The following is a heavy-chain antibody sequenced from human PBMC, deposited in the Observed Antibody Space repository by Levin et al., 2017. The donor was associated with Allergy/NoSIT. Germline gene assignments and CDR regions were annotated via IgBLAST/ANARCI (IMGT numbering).Heavy chain of an antibody. CDR3: ARRGTRDYYYYMDV. D-gene: IGHD1-1*01. J-gene: IGHJ6*03. Sequence: HGESLKISCQGSGYSFTSYWIGWVRQMPGKGLEWMGIIYPGDSDTRYSPSFQGQVTISADKSISTAYLQWSSLKAADTAIYYCARRGTRDYYYYMDVWGKGTTVTVSS. V-gene: IGHV5-51*01. CDR2: IYPGDSDT. CDR1: GYSFTSYW.